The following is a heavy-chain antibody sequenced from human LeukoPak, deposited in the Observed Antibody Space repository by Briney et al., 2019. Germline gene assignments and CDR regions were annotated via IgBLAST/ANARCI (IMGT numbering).Heavy chain of an antibody. CDR2: IWYDGSNK. J-gene: IGHJ6*02. CDR1: GFTFSSYG. Sequence: GGSPRLSCAASGFTFSSYGMHWVRQAPGKGLEWVAVIWYDGSNKYYADSVKGRFTISRDNSKNTLYLQMNSLRAEDTAVYYCARDLGSGYSSGWYPSSYYYYGMDVWGQGTTVTVSS. D-gene: IGHD6-19*01. CDR3: ARDLGSGYSSGWYPSSYYYYGMDV. V-gene: IGHV3-33*01.